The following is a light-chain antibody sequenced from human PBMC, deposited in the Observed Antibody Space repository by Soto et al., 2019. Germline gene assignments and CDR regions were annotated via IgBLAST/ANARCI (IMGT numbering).Light chain of an antibody. CDR1: QSISSW. Sequence: DIQLTQSPSTLSASVGDRVTITCRASQSISSWLAWYQQKPGKAPKFLIYKTSNLESGVPSRFSGSGSGTEFTLTISSLQPDDVANYYCQYYNNYCWTFGQGTKVEIK. V-gene: IGKV1-5*03. J-gene: IGKJ1*01. CDR2: KTS. CDR3: QYYNNYCWT.